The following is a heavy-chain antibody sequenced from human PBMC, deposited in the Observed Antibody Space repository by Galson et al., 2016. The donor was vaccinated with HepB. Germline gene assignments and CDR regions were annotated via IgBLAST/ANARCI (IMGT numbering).Heavy chain of an antibody. J-gene: IGHJ3*02. D-gene: IGHD1-26*01. CDR3: ARIIGRAFDM. CDR1: GFTFTDYG. Sequence: SLRLSCAVSGFTFTDYGMTWVRQAPGKGLEWVSYIRSSDKMTFYADSVKGRFTISRDNAKNSLSLRMNSLRAEDTAVYYCARIIGRAFDMWGQGTMVTVSS. V-gene: IGHV3-11*01. CDR2: IRSSDKMT.